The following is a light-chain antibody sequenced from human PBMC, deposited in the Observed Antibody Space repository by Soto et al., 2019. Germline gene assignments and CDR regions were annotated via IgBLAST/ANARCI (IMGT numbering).Light chain of an antibody. CDR2: DAS. V-gene: IGKV3-11*01. CDR3: QQRSNWLT. CDR1: QSVSSS. Sequence: EIVLTQSPAPLSLSPGARATLSCRASQSVSSSLAWYQQKPGQAPRLLIYDASNRATGIPARFSGSGSGTDFTLTISSLDPEDFAGYYCQQRSNWLTVGGGTKVEIK. J-gene: IGKJ4*01.